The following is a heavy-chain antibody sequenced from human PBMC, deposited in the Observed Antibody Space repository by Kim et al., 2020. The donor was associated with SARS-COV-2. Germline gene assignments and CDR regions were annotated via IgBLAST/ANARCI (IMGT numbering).Heavy chain of an antibody. J-gene: IGHJ4*02. CDR2: TSYDGYKK. CDR3: AKESYNWDGYFFDS. Sequence: GGSLRLSCAASGFTFSSFGLHWVRQAPGKGLEWVAGTSYDGYKKFYADSMKGRLTISRDNSKNTLYLQMNSLTAEDTAVYYCAKESYNWDGYFFDSWGQG. CDR1: GFTFSSFG. D-gene: IGHD1-1*01. V-gene: IGHV3-30*18.